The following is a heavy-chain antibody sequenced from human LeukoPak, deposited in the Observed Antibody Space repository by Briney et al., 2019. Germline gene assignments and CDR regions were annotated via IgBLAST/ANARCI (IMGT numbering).Heavy chain of an antibody. D-gene: IGHD3-9*01. V-gene: IGHV4-34*01. J-gene: IGHJ4*02. CDR3: ARGAINYDILTGGNFDY. Sequence: PSETLSLTCAVYGGSFSGYYWSWIRQPPGKGLEWIGEINHSGSTNYNPSLKSRVTISVDTSKNQFSLKLSSVTAADTAVYYCARGAINYDILTGGNFDYWGQGTLVTVSS. CDR2: INHSGST. CDR1: GGSFSGYY.